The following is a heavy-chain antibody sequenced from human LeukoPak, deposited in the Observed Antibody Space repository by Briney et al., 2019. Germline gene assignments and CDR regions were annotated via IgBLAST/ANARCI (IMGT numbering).Heavy chain of an antibody. CDR2: ISGSGGST. D-gene: IGHD5-12*01. CDR3: AKTSGYDWRREKYYFDY. CDR1: GFTFSSYA. V-gene: IGHV3-23*01. J-gene: IGHJ4*02. Sequence: PGGSLRLSCAASGFTFSSYAMSWVRQAPGKGLEWVSAISGSGGSTYYADSVKGRFTISRDNSKNTLYLQMSSLRAEDTAVCYCAKTSGYDWRREKYYFDYWGQGTLVTVSS.